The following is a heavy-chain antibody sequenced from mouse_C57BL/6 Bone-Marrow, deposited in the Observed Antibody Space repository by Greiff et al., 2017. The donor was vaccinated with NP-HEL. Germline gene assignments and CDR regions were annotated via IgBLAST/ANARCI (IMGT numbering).Heavy chain of an antibody. CDR3: ARPKRLWLRRGY. D-gene: IGHD2-2*01. Sequence: EVKLVESGGGLVKPGGSLKLSCAASGFTFRDYGMHWVRQAPEKGLEWVAYISSGSSTIYYADTVKGRFTISRDNAQNTLFLQMTSLRSEDTAMEDCARPKRLWLRRGYGGQGTTRTVSA. CDR1: GFTFRDYG. CDR2: ISSGSSTI. V-gene: IGHV5-17*01. J-gene: IGHJ2*01.